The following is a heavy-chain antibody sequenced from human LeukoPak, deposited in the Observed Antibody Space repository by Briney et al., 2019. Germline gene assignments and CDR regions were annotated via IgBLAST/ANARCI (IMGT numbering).Heavy chain of an antibody. D-gene: IGHD2-2*01. CDR3: ARVVSGPAAMDDAFDI. J-gene: IGHJ3*02. CDR1: GGSISSGGYS. V-gene: IGHV4-30-2*01. Sequence: SETLSLTCAVSGGSISSGGYSWRWIRQPPGKGLEWIGYIYHSGSTYYNPSLKSRVTISVDRSKNQFSLKLSSVTAADTAVYYCARVVSGPAAMDDAFDIWGQGTMVTVSS. CDR2: IYHSGST.